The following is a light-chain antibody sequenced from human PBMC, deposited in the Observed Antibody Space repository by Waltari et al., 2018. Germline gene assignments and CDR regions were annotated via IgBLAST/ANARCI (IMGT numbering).Light chain of an antibody. CDR3: QQYYSTPPT. CDR2: WAS. J-gene: IGKJ1*01. V-gene: IGKV4-1*01. CDR1: QSVLYSSNNKNY. Sequence: DIVMTQSPDSLAVSLGERATINCQSSQSVLYSSNNKNYLAWYQQKPGQPPKLLIYWASTRESGVSDRFSGSGSGTDFTLTISSLQAEDVAVYYCQQYYSTPPTFGQGTKVEIK.